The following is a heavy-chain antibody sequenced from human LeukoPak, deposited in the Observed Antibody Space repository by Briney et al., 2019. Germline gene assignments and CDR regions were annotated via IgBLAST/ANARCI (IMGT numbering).Heavy chain of an antibody. D-gene: IGHD3-10*01. Sequence: SETLSLTCAVYGGSFSGYYWSWIRQPPGKGREWIGEINHSGSTNYNPSLKSRVTISVDTSKNQFSLKLSSVTAADTAVYYCARARLLWFGELSYYFDYWGQGTLVTVSS. J-gene: IGHJ4*02. V-gene: IGHV4-34*01. CDR1: GGSFSGYY. CDR2: INHSGST. CDR3: ARARLLWFGELSYYFDY.